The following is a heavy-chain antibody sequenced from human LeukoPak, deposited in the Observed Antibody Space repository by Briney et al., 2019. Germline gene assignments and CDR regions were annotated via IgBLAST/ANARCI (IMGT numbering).Heavy chain of an antibody. CDR3: AKDRLTGTTGGAFDI. CDR2: ISGSGGST. V-gene: IGHV3-23*01. D-gene: IGHD1-20*01. Sequence: GGSLRLSCAASGFTFSIYAMSWVRQAPGKGLEWVSAISGSGGSTYYADSVKGRFTISRDNSKNTLDLQMNNLKAEDTAVYYCAKDRLTGTTGGAFDIWGQGTMVTVSS. CDR1: GFTFSIYA. J-gene: IGHJ3*02.